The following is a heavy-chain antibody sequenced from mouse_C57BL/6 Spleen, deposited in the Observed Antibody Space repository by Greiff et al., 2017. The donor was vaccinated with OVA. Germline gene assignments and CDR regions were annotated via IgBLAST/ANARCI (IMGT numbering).Heavy chain of an antibody. D-gene: IGHD2-3*01. CDR2: IYPRSGNT. CDR3: ARDDGYPFAY. V-gene: IGHV1-81*01. J-gene: IGHJ3*01. CDR1: GYTFTRYG. Sequence: VHLVESGAELARPGASVKLSCKASGYTFTRYGISWVKQRTGQGLEWIGEIYPRSGNTYYNEKFKGKATLTADKSSSTAYMELRSLTSEDSAVYFCARDDGYPFAYWGQGTLVTVSA.